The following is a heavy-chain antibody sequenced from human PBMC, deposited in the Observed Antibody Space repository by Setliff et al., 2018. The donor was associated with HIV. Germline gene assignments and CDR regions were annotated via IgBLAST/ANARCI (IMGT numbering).Heavy chain of an antibody. J-gene: IGHJ4*02. CDR2: ISSSTAAI. V-gene: IGHV3-21*04. CDR3: AKVFRSSTMLLVGFDY. CDR1: GFTFSSYA. Sequence: LRLSCAASGFTFSSYAMNWVRQAPGKGLEWVASISSSTAAIDYADSVKGRFAISRDNTGNSLYLQMNSLRVEDTAMYYCAKVFRSSTMLLVGFDYWGLGTLVTVSS. D-gene: IGHD3-22*01.